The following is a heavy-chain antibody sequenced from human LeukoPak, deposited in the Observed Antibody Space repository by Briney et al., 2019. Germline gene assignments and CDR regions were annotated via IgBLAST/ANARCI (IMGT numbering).Heavy chain of an antibody. D-gene: IGHD3-10*01. J-gene: IGHJ4*02. V-gene: IGHV1-8*01. CDR1: GYTFTSYD. CDR3: ARGKNYYGSGSYVF. CDR2: MNPNSGNT. Sequence: GASVKVSCKASGYTFTSYDINWVRQATGQGREWMGWMNPNSGNTGYAQKFQGRVTMTRNTSISTAYMELSSLRSEDTAVYYCARGKNYYGSGSYVFWGQGTLVTVSS.